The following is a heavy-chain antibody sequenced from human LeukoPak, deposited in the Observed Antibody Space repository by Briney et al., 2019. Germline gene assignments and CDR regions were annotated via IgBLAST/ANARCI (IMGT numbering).Heavy chain of an antibody. Sequence: GGSLRLSCAASGFTFSSYGMHWVRQAPGKGLEWVAFIRYDGSNKYYADSVKGRFTISRDNSKNTLYLQMNSLRAEDTAAYYCAFSGSYYVGYYYYYMDVWGKGTTVTVSS. D-gene: IGHD1-26*01. J-gene: IGHJ6*03. V-gene: IGHV3-30*02. CDR1: GFTFSSYG. CDR3: AFSGSYYVGYYYYYMDV. CDR2: IRYDGSNK.